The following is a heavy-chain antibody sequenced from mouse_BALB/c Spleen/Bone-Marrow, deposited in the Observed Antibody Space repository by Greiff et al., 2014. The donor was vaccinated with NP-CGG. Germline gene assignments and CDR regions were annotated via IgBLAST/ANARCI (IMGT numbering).Heavy chain of an antibody. Sequence: VQLVESGAELVKPGASVKLSCKASGYTFTSYYMYWVKQRPGQGLEWIGEINPSNGGTNFNEKFKSKARLTVDKSSSTAYMRLSSLTSEDSAVYYCTRREYYRYDRAMDYWGQGTSVTVSS. CDR1: GYTFTSYY. J-gene: IGHJ4*01. CDR3: TRREYYRYDRAMDY. D-gene: IGHD2-14*01. CDR2: INPSNGGT. V-gene: IGHV1S81*02.